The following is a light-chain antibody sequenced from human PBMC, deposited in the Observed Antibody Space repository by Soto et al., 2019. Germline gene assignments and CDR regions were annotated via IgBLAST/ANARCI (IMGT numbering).Light chain of an antibody. CDR3: AAWDDSLNGSVV. CDR1: SSNIGSNT. V-gene: IGLV1-44*01. Sequence: QSVLTQPPSASGTPGQRVTISCSGSSSNIGSNTVNWYQQLPGTAHKLLIYSNNQRPSGVPDRFSGSKSGTSASLAISGLQSEDEADYYCAAWDDSLNGSVVFGGGTKLTVL. J-gene: IGLJ2*01. CDR2: SNN.